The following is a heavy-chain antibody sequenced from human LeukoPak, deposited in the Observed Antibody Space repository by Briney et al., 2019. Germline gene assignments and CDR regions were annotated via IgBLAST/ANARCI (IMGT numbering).Heavy chain of an antibody. Sequence: GGSLRLSCAASGFTFDDYAMHWVRQAPGKGLVWVSRINNDGSTTAYADSVKGRFTISRDNTKNTLYLQMNSLRAEDTAVYYCARTYSSFDYWGQGTLVTVSS. CDR3: ARTYSSFDY. V-gene: IGHV3-74*01. CDR2: INNDGSTT. D-gene: IGHD6-19*01. J-gene: IGHJ4*02. CDR1: GFTFDDYA.